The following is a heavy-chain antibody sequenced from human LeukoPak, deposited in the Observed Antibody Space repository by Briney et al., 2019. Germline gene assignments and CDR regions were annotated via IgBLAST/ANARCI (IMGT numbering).Heavy chain of an antibody. V-gene: IGHV4-39*01. J-gene: IGHJ4*02. CDR2: VHYGGST. CDR3: ARHVDGSGWYDSFDF. D-gene: IGHD6-19*01. CDR1: RGSISSNSYY. Sequence: SETLSLTCTVSRGSISSNSYYWGWIRQPPGKGLEWIGSVHYGGSTYNNPSLKSRVTLSVKPSKNQFSLRLSSVTAADTAVYYCARHVDGSGWYDSFDFWGQGTLVTVSS.